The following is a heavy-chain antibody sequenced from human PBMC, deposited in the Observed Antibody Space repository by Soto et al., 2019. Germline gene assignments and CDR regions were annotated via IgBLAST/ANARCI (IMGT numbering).Heavy chain of an antibody. CDR2: ISYDGSNK. Sequence: QVQLVESGGGVVQPGRSLRLSCAASGFTFSSYAMHWVRQAPGKGLEWVAVISYDGSNKYYADSVKGQFTISRDNSKNTLYLQMNSLRAEDTAVYYCARPSFIAAAGAFGYWGQGTLVTVSS. V-gene: IGHV3-30-3*01. D-gene: IGHD6-13*01. J-gene: IGHJ4*02. CDR3: ARPSFIAAAGAFGY. CDR1: GFTFSSYA.